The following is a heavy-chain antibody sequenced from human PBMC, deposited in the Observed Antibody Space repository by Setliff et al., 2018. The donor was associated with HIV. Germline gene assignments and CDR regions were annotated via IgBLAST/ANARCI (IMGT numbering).Heavy chain of an antibody. V-gene: IGHV3-48*03. D-gene: IGHD3-10*01. Sequence: GGSLRLSCAASGFSLSTHDMNWVRQAPGKGLEWISYITSDGSVKYYADSVKGRFTISRDNAGTSLYLQMNSLKVEDTAVYYCTAGHYGPNPWGQGTPVTVSS. CDR3: TAGHYGPNP. CDR1: GFSLSTHD. CDR2: ITSDGSVK. J-gene: IGHJ5*02.